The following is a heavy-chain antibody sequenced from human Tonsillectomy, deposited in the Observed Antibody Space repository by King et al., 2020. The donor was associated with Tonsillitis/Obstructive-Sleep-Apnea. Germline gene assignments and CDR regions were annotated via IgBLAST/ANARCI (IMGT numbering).Heavy chain of an antibody. CDR3: AREGIYDSSGYADAFDI. Sequence: VQLVESGGGVVQPGRSLRLSCAASGFIFSSYGMHWVRQVPGKGLEWVAVISYGGSNKYYADSVKGRFTISRDNSKNTLDLQMNSLRAEDTAVYYCAREGIYDSSGYADAFDIWGQGTLVTVSS. CDR1: GFIFSSYG. D-gene: IGHD3-22*01. V-gene: IGHV3-30*19. CDR2: ISYGGSNK. J-gene: IGHJ3*02.